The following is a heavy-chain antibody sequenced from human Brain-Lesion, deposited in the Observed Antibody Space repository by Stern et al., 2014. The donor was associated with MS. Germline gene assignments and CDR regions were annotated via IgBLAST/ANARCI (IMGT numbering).Heavy chain of an antibody. CDR3: ARATGKNSYSY. J-gene: IGHJ4*02. D-gene: IGHD1-26*01. Sequence: EVQLVQSGGGLVQPGGSLRLSCAASGFTFSTYWMHWVRQAPGKGLVWVSRINSDGSNTSYADSVKGRFTISRDNAKNTLYLQMNSLRAEDTAVYYCARATGKNSYSYWGQGTLVTVSS. CDR2: INSDGSNT. CDR1: GFTFSTYW. V-gene: IGHV3-74*02.